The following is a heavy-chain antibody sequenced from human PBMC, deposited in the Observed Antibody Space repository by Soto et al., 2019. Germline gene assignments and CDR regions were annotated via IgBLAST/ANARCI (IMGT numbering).Heavy chain of an antibody. CDR2: IYYDGSKK. J-gene: IGHJ6*02. V-gene: IGHV3-33*01. D-gene: IGHD1-26*01. CDR3: ARGHVRRVGDYYHGMDV. Sequence: GGALTLSCAASGLTFSNFGMHWDRQAPGNGLEWVAVIYYDGSKKYYADSVRGRFTLSRDNSKNPLYLQMNSLRAEDTAVYYCARGHVRRVGDYYHGMDVWGQGTTVTVSS. CDR1: GLTFSNFG.